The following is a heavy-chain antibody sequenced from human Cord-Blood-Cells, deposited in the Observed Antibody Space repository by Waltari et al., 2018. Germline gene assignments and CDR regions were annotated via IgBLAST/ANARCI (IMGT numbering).Heavy chain of an antibody. CDR2: IYYSGST. V-gene: IGHV4-61*01. CDR1: GGSVSSGRYY. J-gene: IGHJ4*02. Sequence: QVQLQESGPGLVKPSETLSLTCTVSGGSVSSGRYYWSWIRQPPGKGLEWIGYIYYSGSTNYNPSLKSRVTISVDTSKNQFSLKLSSVTAADTAVYYCARGRRGYSYGSFDYWGQGTLVTVSS. CDR3: ARGRRGYSYGSFDY. D-gene: IGHD5-18*01.